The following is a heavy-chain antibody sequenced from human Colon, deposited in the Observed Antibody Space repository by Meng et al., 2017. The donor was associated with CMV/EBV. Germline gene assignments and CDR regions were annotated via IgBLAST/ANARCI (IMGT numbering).Heavy chain of an antibody. CDR3: ARDPQGVGNFDY. CDR2: ISYDGSNK. Sequence: GESLKISCAASGFTFSSYGMHWVRQAPGKGLEWVAVISYDGSNKYYADSVKGRFTISRDNSKNTLYLQMNSLRAEDTAVYYCARDPQGVGNFDYWGQGTLVTVSS. V-gene: IGHV3-30*19. D-gene: IGHD3-3*01. J-gene: IGHJ4*02. CDR1: GFTFSSYG.